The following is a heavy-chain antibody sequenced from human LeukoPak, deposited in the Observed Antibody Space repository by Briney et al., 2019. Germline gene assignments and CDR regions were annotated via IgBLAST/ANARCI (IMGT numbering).Heavy chain of an antibody. D-gene: IGHD5-24*01. Sequence: PSETLSLTCTVSGGSISSYYWSWIRQPPGKGLEWIGYIYYSGSTNYNPSLKSRVTISVDTSKNQFSLKLSSVTAADTAVYYCARDGYNIKGWCFDLWGRGTLVTVSS. V-gene: IGHV4-59*12. J-gene: IGHJ2*01. CDR1: GGSISSYY. CDR2: IYYSGST. CDR3: ARDGYNIKGWCFDL.